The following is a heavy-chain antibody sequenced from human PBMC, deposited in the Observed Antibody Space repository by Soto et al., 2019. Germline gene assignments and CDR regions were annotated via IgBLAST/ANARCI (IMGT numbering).Heavy chain of an antibody. J-gene: IGHJ3*01. D-gene: IGHD1-1*01. V-gene: IGHV2-5*02. CDR1: GFSLTTYGVG. Sequence: QITLKESGPTLVKPTQTLTLTCSFSGFSLTTYGVGVGWVRQPPGKALEWLAFTYWDDDNRYNPSLKSRLSTTKDTSKNQVVLTMANMEPADTATYFWAHRVTLMSTWNFGACDFWGQGTLVTVPS. CDR3: AHRVTLMSTWNFGACDF. CDR2: TYWDDDN.